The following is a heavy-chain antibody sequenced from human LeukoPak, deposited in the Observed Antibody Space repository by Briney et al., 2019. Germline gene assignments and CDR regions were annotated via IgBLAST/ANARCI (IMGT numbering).Heavy chain of an antibody. V-gene: IGHV4-4*07. J-gene: IGHJ4*02. CDR1: GDSMGTYY. CDR3: ARDRSASYRFDY. D-gene: IGHD1-26*01. CDR2: IHKSGTT. Sequence: SETLSLTCTVTGDSMGTYYWSFMRQPAGKGLECIGRIHKSGTTGYNASLKSRVTMSIDASNNQFSLNLTSATAADTAVYYCARDRSASYRFDYWGQGTLVTVSS.